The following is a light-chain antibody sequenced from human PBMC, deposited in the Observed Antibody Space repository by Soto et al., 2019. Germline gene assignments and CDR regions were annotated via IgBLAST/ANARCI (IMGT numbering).Light chain of an antibody. CDR2: EVT. CDR1: STDFANFDY. J-gene: IGLJ1*01. CDR3: TSHTTSATLYV. Sequence: QSALTQPASVSGSPGQSITISCTGTSTDFANFDYVSWYQQSPGKAPKLIIYEVTRRPSGVSNRFSGSKSGNTASLTISGIQAEDEADYSCTSHTTSATLYVFGTGTKLTVL. V-gene: IGLV2-14*01.